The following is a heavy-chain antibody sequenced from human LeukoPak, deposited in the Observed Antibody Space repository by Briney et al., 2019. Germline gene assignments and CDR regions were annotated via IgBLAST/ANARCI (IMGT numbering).Heavy chain of an antibody. J-gene: IGHJ4*02. D-gene: IGHD6-19*01. CDR2: IDPSDSYT. V-gene: IGHV5-10-1*01. CDR1: GYSFTSYW. Sequence: TLGESLKISCKGSGYSFTSYWITWVRQMPGKGLEWMGRIDPSDSYTNYSPSFQGHVTISADKSIITAYLQWSSLKASDTAMYYCARSRGSGWYDYWGQGTLVAVSS. CDR3: ARSRGSGWYDY.